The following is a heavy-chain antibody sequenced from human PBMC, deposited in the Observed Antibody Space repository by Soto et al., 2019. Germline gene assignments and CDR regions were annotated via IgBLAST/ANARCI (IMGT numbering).Heavy chain of an antibody. CDR1: GFTFSSYG. CDR2: IWYDGSNK. J-gene: IGHJ6*02. V-gene: IGHV3-33*01. Sequence: QVQLVESGGGVVQPGRSLRLSCAASGFTFSSYGMHWVRQAPGKGLKWVAVIWYDGSNKYYADSVKGRFTISRDNSKNTLYLQMNSLRAEDTAVYYSARGRLTSWGRVYYYYGMDVWGQGTTVTVSS. CDR3: ARGRLTSWGRVYYYYGMDV. D-gene: IGHD3-9*01.